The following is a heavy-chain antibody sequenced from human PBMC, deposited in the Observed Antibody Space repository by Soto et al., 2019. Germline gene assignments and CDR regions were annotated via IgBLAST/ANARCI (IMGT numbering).Heavy chain of an antibody. D-gene: IGHD5-12*01. CDR1: GFTFSSYS. Sequence: EVQLVESGGGLVKPGGSLRLSCAASGFTFSSYSMNWVRQAPGKGLEWVSSISSSSSYIYYADSVKGRFTITRDNAKNSLYLQMNSLRAEDTAVYYCALDIVATVPWDIDPWGQGTLVTVSS. V-gene: IGHV3-21*01. CDR2: ISSSSSYI. CDR3: ALDIVATVPWDIDP. J-gene: IGHJ5*02.